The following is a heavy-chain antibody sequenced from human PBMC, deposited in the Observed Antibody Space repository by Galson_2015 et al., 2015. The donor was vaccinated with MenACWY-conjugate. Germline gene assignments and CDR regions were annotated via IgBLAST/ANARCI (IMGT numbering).Heavy chain of an antibody. Sequence: LVWVSRINPGGSSTTYADSVTDRFTISRDNAKNTLYLQMNSLRPEDTAVFYCAKTRGASFYFDSWGQGTLVTVSS. CDR3: AKTRGASFYFDS. J-gene: IGHJ4*02. D-gene: IGHD1-26*01. V-gene: IGHV3-74*01. CDR2: INPGGSST.